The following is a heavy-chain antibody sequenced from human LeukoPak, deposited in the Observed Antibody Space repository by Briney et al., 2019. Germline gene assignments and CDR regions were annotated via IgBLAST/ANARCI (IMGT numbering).Heavy chain of an antibody. Sequence: GGSLRLSCAASGFSFSSYSMNWVRQAPGKGLEWVSSISASSIYIYYADSMKGRVTISRDNAKNSLYLQMNSLRAEDTALYYCAKVLTGIAVADYYFDYWGQGTLVTVSS. CDR3: AKVLTGIAVADYYFDY. CDR2: ISASSIYI. CDR1: GFSFSSYS. D-gene: IGHD6-19*01. J-gene: IGHJ4*02. V-gene: IGHV3-21*04.